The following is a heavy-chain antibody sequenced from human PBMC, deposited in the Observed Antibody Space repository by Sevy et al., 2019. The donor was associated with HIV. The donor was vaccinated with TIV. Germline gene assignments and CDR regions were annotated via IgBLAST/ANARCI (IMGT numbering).Heavy chain of an antibody. D-gene: IGHD5-12*01. V-gene: IGHV3-53*01. CDR3: AVVEMATITFDY. J-gene: IGHJ4*02. CDR2: IYSGGST. CDR1: GFTVSSNY. Sequence: GGSLRLSCAASGFTVSSNYMSWVRQAPGKGLEWVSVIYSGGSTYYADSVKGRFTISRDNSKNTLYLQMNSLRAEDTAVYYCAVVEMATITFDYWGQGTLVTVSS.